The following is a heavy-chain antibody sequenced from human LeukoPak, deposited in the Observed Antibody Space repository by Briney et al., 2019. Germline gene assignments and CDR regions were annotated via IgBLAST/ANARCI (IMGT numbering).Heavy chain of an antibody. V-gene: IGHV3-23*01. CDR1: GFTFSSYS. J-gene: IGHJ4*02. D-gene: IGHD3-22*01. Sequence: GGSLRLSCAASGFTFSSYSMNWVRQAPGKGLEWVSAISGSGGSTYYADSVKGRFTISRDNSKNTLYLQMNSLRAEDTAVYYCAKDLPYYDSSGYRGFDYWGQGTLVTVSS. CDR2: ISGSGGST. CDR3: AKDLPYYDSSGYRGFDY.